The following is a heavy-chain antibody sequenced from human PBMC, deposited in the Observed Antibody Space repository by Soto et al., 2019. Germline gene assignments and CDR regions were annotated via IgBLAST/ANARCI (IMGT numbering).Heavy chain of an antibody. J-gene: IGHJ5*02. CDR2: INSSGST. CDR3: SRRAPEGFDP. CDR1: GGSFGSSAYY. V-gene: IGHV4-39*01. Sequence: PSDTLYLNCTVSGGSFGSSAYYWGWIRRAPGKGLEWIGSINSSGSTFSNPSLKSRVTLSVDTSKNQFALKLTSVTAADTALYYCSRRAPEGFDPCGQVTLVTVS.